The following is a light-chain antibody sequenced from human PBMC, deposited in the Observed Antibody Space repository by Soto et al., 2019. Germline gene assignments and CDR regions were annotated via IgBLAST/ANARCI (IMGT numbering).Light chain of an antibody. CDR3: SSSTGSSTSD. V-gene: IGLV2-14*03. CDR1: SSDVGGYNY. Sequence: QSVLTQPASVSGSPGQSITISCTGTSSDVGGYNYVSWYQQYPGKAPKLMIYDVSNRPSGVSNRFSGSKSGNTASLTISGLQSEDESDYYCSSSTGSSTSDFGTGTTVTVL. J-gene: IGLJ1*01. CDR2: DVS.